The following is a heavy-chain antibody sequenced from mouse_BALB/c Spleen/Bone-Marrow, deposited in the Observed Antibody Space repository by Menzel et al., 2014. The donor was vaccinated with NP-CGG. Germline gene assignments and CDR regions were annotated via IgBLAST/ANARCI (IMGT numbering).Heavy chain of an antibody. V-gene: IGHV14-3*02. CDR3: ARYRLGTYFDY. Sequence: VHVKQSGAELVKPGASVKLSCTASGFNIKDTYMHWVKQRPEQGLEWIGRIDPANGNTKYDPKFQGKATITADTSSNTAYLQLSSLTSEYTAVYYCARYRLGTYFDYWGQGTTLTVSS. CDR1: GFNIKDTY. D-gene: IGHD2-14*01. J-gene: IGHJ2*01. CDR2: IDPANGNT.